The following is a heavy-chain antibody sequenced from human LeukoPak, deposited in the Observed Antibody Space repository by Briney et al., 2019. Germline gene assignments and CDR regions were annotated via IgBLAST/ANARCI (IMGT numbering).Heavy chain of an antibody. J-gene: IGHJ4*02. D-gene: IGHD5-12*01. CDR2: IYKSGSA. Sequence: PSETLSLTCTVSGDSISSNNYYWGWIRQPPGKGLEWIGSIYKSGSAYYNPSLKSRVTISVDTSKNQFSLKLSSVTAADTAVYYCARVARGYSGYVHYYFDYWGQGTLVTVSS. V-gene: IGHV4-39*07. CDR1: GDSISSNNYY. CDR3: ARVARGYSGYVHYYFDY.